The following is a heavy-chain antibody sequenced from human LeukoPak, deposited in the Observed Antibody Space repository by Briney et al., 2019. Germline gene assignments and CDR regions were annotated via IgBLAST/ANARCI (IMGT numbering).Heavy chain of an antibody. Sequence: SVKVSFKASVGTFSSYAISWVRQAPGQGLAWMGGIFPIFVPANYAQNFQGRVTITGDDSTSTAYMELSSLRSEDTAVYYCASVVPAAATLAFDIWGQGTMVTVSS. CDR2: IFPIFVPA. V-gene: IGHV1-69*13. J-gene: IGHJ3*02. D-gene: IGHD2-2*01. CDR3: ASVVPAAATLAFDI. CDR1: VGTFSSYA.